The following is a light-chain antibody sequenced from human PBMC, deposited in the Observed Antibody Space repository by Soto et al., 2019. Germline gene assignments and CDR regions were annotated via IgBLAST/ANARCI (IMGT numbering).Light chain of an antibody. CDR1: QSVSSSY. V-gene: IGKV3-20*01. J-gene: IGKJ1*01. CDR3: QRYGRSLWT. CDR2: GAS. Sequence: EIVLTQSPGTLSLSPGERATLSYRASQSVSSSYLAWYQQKPGQAPRLLIYGASSRATGIPDRFSGSGSGTDFTLTISRLEPEDFAVYYCQRYGRSLWTFGQGTKVEIK.